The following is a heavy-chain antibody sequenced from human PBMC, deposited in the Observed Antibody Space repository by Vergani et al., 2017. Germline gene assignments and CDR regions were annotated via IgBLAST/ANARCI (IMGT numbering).Heavy chain of an antibody. Sequence: QLVESGGGWVQPGGSLRLSCAASGFTFSSYAMSWVRQAPGKGLEWVSAISGSGGSTYYADSVKGRFTISRDNSKNTLYLQMNSLRAEDTAVYYCAKITTGLYDILTGYGAFDIWGQGTMVTVSS. D-gene: IGHD3-9*01. V-gene: IGHV3-23*04. CDR1: GFTFSSYA. J-gene: IGHJ3*02. CDR3: AKITTGLYDILTGYGAFDI. CDR2: ISGSGGST.